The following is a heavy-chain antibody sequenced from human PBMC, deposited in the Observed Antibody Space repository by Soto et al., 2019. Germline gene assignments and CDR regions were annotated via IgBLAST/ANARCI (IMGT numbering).Heavy chain of an antibody. CDR1: GFTFSSYG. V-gene: IGHV3-23*01. CDR3: ARWSGYADA. D-gene: IGHD2-15*01. CDR2: ISGSGVST. Sequence: GGSLRLSCAASGFTFSSYGMSWVRQAPGKGLEWVSAISGSGVSTYYADSVKGRFTISRDNSKNTVFLQMDSLRVDDTAVYYCARWSGYADAWGRGPLVTVST. J-gene: IGHJ5*02.